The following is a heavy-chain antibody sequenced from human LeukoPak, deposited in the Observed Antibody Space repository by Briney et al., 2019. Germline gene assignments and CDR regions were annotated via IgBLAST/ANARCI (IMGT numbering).Heavy chain of an antibody. J-gene: IGHJ5*02. CDR3: AKGYEYSSSWFQISYNWFDP. D-gene: IGHD6-13*01. Sequence: GGSLRLSCAASGFTFSNHTMNWVRQAPGKGLEWVSAISGSGGSTYYADSVKGRFTISRDNSKNTLYLQMNSLRAEDTAVYYCAKGYEYSSSWFQISYNWFDPWGQGTLVTVSS. V-gene: IGHV3-23*01. CDR1: GFTFSNHT. CDR2: ISGSGGST.